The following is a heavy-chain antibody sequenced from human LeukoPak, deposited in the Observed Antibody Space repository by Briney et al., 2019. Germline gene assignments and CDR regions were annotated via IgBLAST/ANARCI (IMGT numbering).Heavy chain of an antibody. D-gene: IGHD3-22*01. Sequence: SGGSLRLSCAASGFTFSSYAMSWVRQAPGKGLEWVSAISGSGGSTYYADSVKGWFTISRDNSKNTLYLQMNSLRAEDTAVYYCAKHYYYDSSGRPEDYWSQGTLVTVSS. CDR1: GFTFSSYA. V-gene: IGHV3-23*01. CDR2: ISGSGGST. J-gene: IGHJ4*02. CDR3: AKHYYYDSSGRPEDY.